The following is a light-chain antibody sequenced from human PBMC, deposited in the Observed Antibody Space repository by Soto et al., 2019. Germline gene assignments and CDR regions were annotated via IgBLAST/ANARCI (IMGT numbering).Light chain of an antibody. Sequence: EIVLTQSPGTLSLSPGERATLSCRASQSVSSSYLAWYQQKPGQAPRLLIYGASSRATGIPDRFSGSGSGTDFTLTISRLETEEFAVYYGQQYGSSPLTFGPGTKVDIK. J-gene: IGKJ3*01. CDR2: GAS. CDR3: QQYGSSPLT. V-gene: IGKV3-20*01. CDR1: QSVSSSY.